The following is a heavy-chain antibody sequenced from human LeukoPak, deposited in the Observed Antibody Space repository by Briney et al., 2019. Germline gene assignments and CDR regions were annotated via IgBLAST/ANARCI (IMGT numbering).Heavy chain of an antibody. J-gene: IGHJ6*02. Sequence: PGRSLRLSCAASGFTFDDYAMHWVRQAPGKGLEWVSLISGDGGSTYYADSVKGRFTISRDNSKNSLYLQMNSLRTEDTALYYCAKGLLEGSGDYGRVDYYYYYGMDVWGQGTTVTVSS. V-gene: IGHV3-43*02. CDR2: ISGDGGST. CDR3: AKGLLEGSGDYGRVDYYYYYGMDV. D-gene: IGHD4-17*01. CDR1: GFTFDDYA.